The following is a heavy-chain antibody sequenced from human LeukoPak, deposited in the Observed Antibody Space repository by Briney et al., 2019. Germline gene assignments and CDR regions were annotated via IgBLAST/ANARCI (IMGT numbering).Heavy chain of an antibody. V-gene: IGHV4-34*01. CDR2: INHSGST. Sequence: KPSETLSLTCAVYGGSFSGYYWSWIRQPPGKGLEWTGEINHSGSTNYNPSLKSRVTISVDTSKNQFSLKLSSVTAADTAVYYCARVVAAVADNWFDPWGQGTLVTVSS. J-gene: IGHJ5*02. D-gene: IGHD6-19*01. CDR1: GGSFSGYY. CDR3: ARVVAAVADNWFDP.